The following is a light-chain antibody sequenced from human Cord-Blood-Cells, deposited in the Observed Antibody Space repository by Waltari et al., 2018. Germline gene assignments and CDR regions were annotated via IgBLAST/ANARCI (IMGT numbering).Light chain of an antibody. CDR3: SSYTSSSHAV. V-gene: IGLV2-14*01. CDR1: SSDVGGYNY. CDR2: DVS. Sequence: QSALTQPASVSGSPGQSIPISCTGTSSDVGGYNYVSWYQQHPGKAPKLMIYDVSNRPSGVSNRFSGSKSGNTASLTISGLQAEDEADYYCSSYTSSSHAVFGGGTQLTVL. J-gene: IGLJ7*01.